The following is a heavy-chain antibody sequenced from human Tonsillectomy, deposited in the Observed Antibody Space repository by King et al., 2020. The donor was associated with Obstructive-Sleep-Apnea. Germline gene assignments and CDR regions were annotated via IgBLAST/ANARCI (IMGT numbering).Heavy chain of an antibody. CDR3: TRDRYPGPIFGVVMPGDAFDI. V-gene: IGHV3-49*03. J-gene: IGHJ3*02. D-gene: IGHD3-3*01. CDR2: IRSKAYGGTT. CDR1: GFTFGDYA. Sequence: VQLVESGGGLVQPGRSLRLSCTASGFTFGDYAMSWFRQAPGKGLEWVGFIRSKAYGGTTEYAASVKGRFTFSRDDSKSMAYMQMNSLKTEDTAVYYCTRDRYPGPIFGVVMPGDAFDIWGQGTMVTVSS.